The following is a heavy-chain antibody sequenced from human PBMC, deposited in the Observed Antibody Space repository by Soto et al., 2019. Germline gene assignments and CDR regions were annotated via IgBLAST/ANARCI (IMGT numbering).Heavy chain of an antibody. J-gene: IGHJ3*02. CDR1: GFTFSSYG. Sequence: GGSLRLSCAASGFTFSSYGMHWVRQAPGKGLEWVAVIWYDGSNKYYADSVKGRFTISRDNSKNTLYLQMNSLRAEDTAVYYCARDVAVAVVREAFDIWGQGTMVTVSS. V-gene: IGHV3-33*01. D-gene: IGHD6-19*01. CDR3: ARDVAVAVVREAFDI. CDR2: IWYDGSNK.